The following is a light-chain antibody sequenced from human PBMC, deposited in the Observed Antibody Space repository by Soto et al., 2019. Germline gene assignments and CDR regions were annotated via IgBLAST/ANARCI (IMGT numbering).Light chain of an antibody. CDR3: QQYYNWPRT. CDR1: QTVSSN. CDR2: GAS. J-gene: IGKJ1*01. V-gene: IGKV3-15*01. Sequence: IVMTQSPATLSVSTGERATLSCRASQTVSSNLAWYQQKPGQAPRLLTYGASTRATGIPARFSGSGSGTEFTLTINSLQPEDFAVYYCQQYYNWPRTFGQGTKVDIK.